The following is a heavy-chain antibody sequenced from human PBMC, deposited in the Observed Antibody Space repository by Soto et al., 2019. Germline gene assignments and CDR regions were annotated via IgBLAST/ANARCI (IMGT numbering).Heavy chain of an antibody. V-gene: IGHV3-30-3*01. D-gene: IGHD3-10*01. CDR2: ISFDGSTE. CDR3: ARSRHGSGSYTHFYYGLDV. CDR1: GFTFISYA. Sequence: QVQLVESGGGVVQPGRSLRLSCAASGFTFISYAMHWVRQAPGKGLEWVAVISFDGSTEYYADSVKGRFTNSRDNSKNTVYLQMNSLRSEDTAVYYCARSRHGSGSYTHFYYGLDVWGQGTTVTVSS. J-gene: IGHJ6*02.